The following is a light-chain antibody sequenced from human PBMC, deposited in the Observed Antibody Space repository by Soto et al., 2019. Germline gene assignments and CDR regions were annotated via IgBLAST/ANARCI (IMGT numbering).Light chain of an antibody. J-gene: IGKJ1*01. V-gene: IGKV4-1*01. CDR2: WAS. CDR3: QQYYSTPRT. CDR1: QSVLYISNNKNY. Sequence: DIVMIQSPDSLAVSLGERATINCKSSQSVLYISNNKNYLAWYQQKPGQPPKLLIYWASTRESGVPDRFSGSGSGTDFTLTISSLQAEDVAVYYCQQYYSTPRTFGQGTKVEIK.